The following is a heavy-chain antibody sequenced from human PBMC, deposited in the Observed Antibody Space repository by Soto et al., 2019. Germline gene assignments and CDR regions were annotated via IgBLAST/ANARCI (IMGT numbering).Heavy chain of an antibody. CDR3: ARHGGCSSTSCYAHFDY. J-gene: IGHJ4*02. Sequence: SETLSLSSTVSGGSISSYDWSWILKTPGKGLGWIGYIYYSGSTNYNPSLKSRVTISVDTSKNQFSLKLSSVTAADTAVYYCARHGGCSSTSCYAHFDYWGQGTLVTVSS. CDR2: IYYSGST. D-gene: IGHD2-2*01. V-gene: IGHV4-59*08. CDR1: GGSISSYD.